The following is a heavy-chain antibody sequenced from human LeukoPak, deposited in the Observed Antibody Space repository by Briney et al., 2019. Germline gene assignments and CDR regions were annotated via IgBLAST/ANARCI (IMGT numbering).Heavy chain of an antibody. CDR2: MSYDGNNE. V-gene: IGHV3-30*18. D-gene: IGHD5-24*01. J-gene: IGHJ4*02. Sequence: PGTSLRLSCAATGFTFSHYGIHWVRQAPGKGLEWVAVMSYDGNNEHYADSVKGRFIVSRNNSKNTLDLQMNSLRPEDTGIYYCAKDARYTYGSFDYWGQGTLVTVSS. CDR1: GFTFSHYG. CDR3: AKDARYTYGSFDY.